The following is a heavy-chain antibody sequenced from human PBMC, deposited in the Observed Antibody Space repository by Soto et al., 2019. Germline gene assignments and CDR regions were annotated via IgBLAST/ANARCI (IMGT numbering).Heavy chain of an antibody. CDR3: ASGITGTTCHFDY. D-gene: IGHD1-20*01. Sequence: SETLSLTCTVSGGSISSGDYYWSWIRQPPGKGLEWIGYIYYSGSTYYNPSLKSRVTISVDTSKNQFSLKLSSVTAADTAVYYCASGITGTTCHFDYWGQGTLVTVSS. CDR2: IYYSGST. J-gene: IGHJ4*02. V-gene: IGHV4-30-4*01. CDR1: GGSISSGDYY.